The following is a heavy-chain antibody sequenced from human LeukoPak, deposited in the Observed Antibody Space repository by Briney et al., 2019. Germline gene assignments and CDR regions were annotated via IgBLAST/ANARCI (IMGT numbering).Heavy chain of an antibody. CDR2: TSSSSSYI. D-gene: IGHD1-26*01. CDR3: AKGSDSGSYYSDWFDP. CDR1: GFTFSSYN. V-gene: IGHV3-21*04. Sequence: GGSLRLSCAASGFTFSSYNMNWVRQAPGKGLEWVSSTSSSSSYIYYADSVKGRFTISRDNSKNTLYLQMNSLRAEDTAVYYCAKGSDSGSYYSDWFDPWGQGTLVTVSS. J-gene: IGHJ5*02.